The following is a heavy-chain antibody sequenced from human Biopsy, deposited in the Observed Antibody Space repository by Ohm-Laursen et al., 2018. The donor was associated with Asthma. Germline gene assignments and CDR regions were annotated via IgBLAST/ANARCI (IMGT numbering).Heavy chain of an antibody. CDR2: IKHDGTEK. CDR3: ARTFHFWSPYHAEHYQL. Sequence: GSLRLSCAASGFTFGDYCMSWVRQVPGKGLEWVANIKHDGTEKSHVDSLKGRFTISRDNAKNSLYLQMNSLRAEDTAVYYCARTFHFWSPYHAEHYQLWGQGTLVTVSS. D-gene: IGHD3-3*02. J-gene: IGHJ1*01. V-gene: IGHV3-7*01. CDR1: GFTFGDYC.